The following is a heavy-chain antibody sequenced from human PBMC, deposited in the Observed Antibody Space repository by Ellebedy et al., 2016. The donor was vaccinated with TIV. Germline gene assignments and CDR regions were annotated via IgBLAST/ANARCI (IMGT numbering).Heavy chain of an antibody. CDR3: PKGQRVVTAPFDY. Sequence: GESLKISCAASGFTFSNYTMSWVRQAPGKGLEWVSAISVSRGTTYYADSVKGRFTISRDNSKNTLYLQMNSLRAEETAVYYCPKGQRVVTAPFDYWGQGTLVTVSS. V-gene: IGHV3-23*01. J-gene: IGHJ4*02. CDR1: GFTFSNYT. D-gene: IGHD2-21*02. CDR2: ISVSRGTT.